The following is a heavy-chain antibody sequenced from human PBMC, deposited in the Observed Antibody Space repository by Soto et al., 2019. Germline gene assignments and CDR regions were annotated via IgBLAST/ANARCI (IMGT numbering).Heavy chain of an antibody. CDR1: GFTFSGDW. Sequence: EVQLVESGGGLVQPGGSLRLSCAASGFTFSGDWMHWVRQAAGKGLVWVSRINMDGSSTNYADSVKGRFTISRDNAKNTLYLQENSLRVDDTAVYYCARGPRGLYHHDYWGQGALVTVSS. J-gene: IGHJ4*02. D-gene: IGHD2-2*01. CDR2: INMDGSST. V-gene: IGHV3-74*01. CDR3: ARGPRGLYHHDY.